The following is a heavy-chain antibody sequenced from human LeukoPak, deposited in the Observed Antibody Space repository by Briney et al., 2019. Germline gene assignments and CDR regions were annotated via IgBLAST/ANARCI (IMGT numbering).Heavy chain of an antibody. Sequence: GSLSLSCAASGFTFSSYWMHWVRQAPGKGLVWVSRINSDGSSTSYADSVKGRFTISRDNAKNTLYLQMNSLRAEDTAVYYCAREPQYSSGWYVDYWGQGTLVTVSS. V-gene: IGHV3-74*01. CDR2: INSDGSST. CDR3: AREPQYSSGWYVDY. D-gene: IGHD6-19*01. CDR1: GFTFSSYW. J-gene: IGHJ4*02.